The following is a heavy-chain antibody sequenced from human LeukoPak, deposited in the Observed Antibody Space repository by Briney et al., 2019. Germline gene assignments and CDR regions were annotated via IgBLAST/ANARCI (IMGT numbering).Heavy chain of an antibody. CDR1: GFTFSSYA. CDR2: ISGSGGST. Sequence: GGSLRLSCAASGFTFSSYAISWVRQAPGKGLEWVSAISGSGGSTYYADSVKGRFTISRDNSKNTLYLQMNSLRAEDTAVYYCAKAPSSWYLEPFDYWGQGTLVTVSS. CDR3: AKAPSSWYLEPFDY. D-gene: IGHD6-13*01. J-gene: IGHJ4*02. V-gene: IGHV3-23*01.